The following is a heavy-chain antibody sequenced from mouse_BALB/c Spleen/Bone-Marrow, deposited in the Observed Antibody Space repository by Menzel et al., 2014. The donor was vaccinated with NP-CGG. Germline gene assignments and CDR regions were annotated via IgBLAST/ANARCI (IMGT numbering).Heavy chain of an antibody. D-gene: IGHD1-1*01. V-gene: IGHV14-3*02. CDR1: GFNIKDTY. CDR2: IDPASGNT. CDR3: ASYYYGRYFDV. J-gene: IGHJ1*01. Sequence: EVMLVESGAELVKPGASVKLSCTASGFNIKDTYMHWVKQRPEQGLEWIGRIDPASGNTKYDPKFQGKATITADTSSNTAYLQLSSLTSEDTAVYYCASYYYGRYFDVWGAGTTVTVSS.